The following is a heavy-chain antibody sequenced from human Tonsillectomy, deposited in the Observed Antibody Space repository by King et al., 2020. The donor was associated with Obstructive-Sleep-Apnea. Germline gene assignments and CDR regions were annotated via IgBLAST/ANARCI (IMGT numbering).Heavy chain of an antibody. CDR1: GFTFSSYA. CDR3: AKGGSMVRGVIRDFDY. J-gene: IGHJ4*02. Sequence: VQLVESGGGLVQPGGSLRLSCAASGFTFSSYAMSWVRQAPGKGLEWVSASSGSGGSTYYADSVKGRFTISRDNSKNTLYLQMNSLRAEDTAVYYCAKGGSMVRGVIRDFDYWGQGTLVTVSS. D-gene: IGHD3-10*01. CDR2: SSGSGGST. V-gene: IGHV3-23*04.